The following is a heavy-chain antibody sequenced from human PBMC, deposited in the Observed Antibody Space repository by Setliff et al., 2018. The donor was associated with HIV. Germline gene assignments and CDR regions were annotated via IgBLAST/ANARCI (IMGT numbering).Heavy chain of an antibody. CDR1: GQFISDGYY. Sequence: PSETLSLTCTVSGQFISDGYYWGWIRQPPGKGLEWIGSVYHSGKTYYNPSLKSRVNMSADTSKNQISLMLRSMTAADTAVYYCAKHDFGEGSCFDPWGQGSLVTVSS. V-gene: IGHV4-38-2*02. D-gene: IGHD3-16*01. CDR2: VYHSGKT. J-gene: IGHJ5*02. CDR3: AKHDFGEGSCFDP.